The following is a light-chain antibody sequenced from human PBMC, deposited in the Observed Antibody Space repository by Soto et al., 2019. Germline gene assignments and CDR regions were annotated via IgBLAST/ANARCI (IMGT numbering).Light chain of an antibody. J-gene: IGKJ2*01. CDR1: QSVNSNS. V-gene: IGKV3-20*01. CDR2: GAS. Sequence: EIVLTQSPGTLSLSPGERATLSCRASQSVNSNSLAWYQQRPGQTPRLLIYGASSRADGIPDRFSGSGSGSDFTLTISRLEPDDFAVYYCQQYGGSPSYTFGQGTKLEIK. CDR3: QQYGGSPSYT.